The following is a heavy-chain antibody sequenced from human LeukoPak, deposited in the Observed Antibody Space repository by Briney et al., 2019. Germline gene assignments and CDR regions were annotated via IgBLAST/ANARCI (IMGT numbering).Heavy chain of an antibody. V-gene: IGHV1-24*01. J-gene: IGHJ5*02. CDR2: FDPEDGET. D-gene: IGHD2-8*01. CDR3: ATCYSTNGVCYRWFDP. CDR1: GYTLTELS. Sequence: GASVKVSCKVSGYTLTELSMHWVRPAPGKGLEWMGGFDPEDGETIYAQKFQGRVTMTEDTSTDTAYMELSSLRSEDTAVYYCATCYSTNGVCYRWFDPWGQGTLVTVSS.